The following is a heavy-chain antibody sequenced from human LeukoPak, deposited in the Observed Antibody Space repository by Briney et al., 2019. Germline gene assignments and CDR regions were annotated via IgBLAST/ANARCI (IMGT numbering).Heavy chain of an antibody. CDR3: AREVGASEFDY. V-gene: IGHV3-23*01. J-gene: IGHJ4*02. CDR1: GFTFSSYA. Sequence: GGSLRLSCAASGFTFSSYAMSWVRQAPGKGLEWVSAISGSGGSTYYADSVKGRFTISRDNAKNSLYLQMNSLRAEDTAVYYCAREVGASEFDYWGQGTLVTVSS. CDR2: ISGSGGST. D-gene: IGHD1-26*01.